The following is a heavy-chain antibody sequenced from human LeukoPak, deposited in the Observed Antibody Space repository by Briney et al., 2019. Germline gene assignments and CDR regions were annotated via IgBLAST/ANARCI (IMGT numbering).Heavy chain of an antibody. CDR3: APYYYDSSGYYSIDY. CDR2: ISSSGGST. D-gene: IGHD3-22*01. Sequence: GGSLRLSCAASGFTFSSYAMHWVRQAPGKGLEYVSAISSSGGSTFYANSVKGRFTISRDNSKNTLYLQMNSLRAEDTAVYYCAPYYYDSSGYYSIDYWGQGTLVTVSS. CDR1: GFTFSSYA. V-gene: IGHV3-64*01. J-gene: IGHJ4*02.